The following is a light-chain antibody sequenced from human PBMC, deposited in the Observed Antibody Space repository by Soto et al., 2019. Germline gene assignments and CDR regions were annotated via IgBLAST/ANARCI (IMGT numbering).Light chain of an antibody. CDR2: AAS. CDR1: QSVSSN. Sequence: EIVMTQSPATLSVSPGERATLSCRASQSVSSNLAWDQQKPGQAPRLLIYAASTRAPGIPARFSGIGSGTEFPLTISSLKPEDFAVYYCQDYHNWPPCTFVQGTKVEVK. V-gene: IGKV3-15*01. J-gene: IGKJ1*01. CDR3: QDYHNWPPCT.